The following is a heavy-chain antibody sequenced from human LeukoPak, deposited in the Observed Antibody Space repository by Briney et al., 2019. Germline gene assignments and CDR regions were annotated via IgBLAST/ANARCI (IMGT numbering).Heavy chain of an antibody. D-gene: IGHD6-13*01. Sequence: PGGSLRLSCVASGFTFSSYGMHWVRQTPGKGLECVAFIRYDGGNQYYTDSVKGRFTISRDNSKNTIYLQMNSLRAEDTAVYYCAKDLRSRIAAAGAPDYWGQGTLVTVSS. CDR2: IRYDGGNQ. CDR1: GFTFSSYG. V-gene: IGHV3-30*02. CDR3: AKDLRSRIAAAGAPDY. J-gene: IGHJ4*02.